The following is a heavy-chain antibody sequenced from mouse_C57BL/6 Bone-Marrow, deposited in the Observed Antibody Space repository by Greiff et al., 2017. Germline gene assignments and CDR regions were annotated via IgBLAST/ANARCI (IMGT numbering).Heavy chain of an antibody. D-gene: IGHD3-2*02. V-gene: IGHV1-64*01. J-gene: IGHJ3*01. CDR1: GYTFTSYW. CDR2: IHPNGGST. Sequence: QVQLQQPGAELVKPGASVKLSCKASGYTFTSYWMHWVKQRPGQGLEWIGMIHPNGGSTNYNEKFKSQATLTVDKSSSPPYMHLSSLPSEDSAVLYCARREMRQLRDEAWFAYWGQGTLVTVSA. CDR3: ARREMRQLRDEAWFAY.